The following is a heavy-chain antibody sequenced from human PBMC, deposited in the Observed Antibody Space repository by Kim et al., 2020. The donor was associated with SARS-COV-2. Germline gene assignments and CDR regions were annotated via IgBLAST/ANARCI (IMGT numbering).Heavy chain of an antibody. Sequence: GGSLRLSCAASGFTFSGSAIHWVRQASGKGLEWVARIRNIANNYATTYSASVKGRFTVSRDDSKNTAYLQMDSLKTEDMAVYFCASSYISSSEGGFWGQGTLVTVSS. CDR1: GFTFSGSA. D-gene: IGHD6-6*01. CDR2: IRNIANNYAT. V-gene: IGHV3-73*01. J-gene: IGHJ4*02. CDR3: ASSYISSSEGGF.